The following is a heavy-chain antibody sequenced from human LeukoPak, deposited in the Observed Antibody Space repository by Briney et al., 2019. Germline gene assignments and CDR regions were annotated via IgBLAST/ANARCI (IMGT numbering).Heavy chain of an antibody. CDR3: ARVDGDYGKGFDP. CDR2: IFTSGIT. Sequence: SETLSLTCTVSGDSLNGYYWGWIRQPAGKGLEWIGRIFTSGITKYSPSLRSRVTMSIDTSKNQFSLKLSSVTATDTAVCYCARVDGDYGKGFDPWGQGTLVTVSS. J-gene: IGHJ5*02. D-gene: IGHD4-17*01. CDR1: GDSLNGYY. V-gene: IGHV4-4*07.